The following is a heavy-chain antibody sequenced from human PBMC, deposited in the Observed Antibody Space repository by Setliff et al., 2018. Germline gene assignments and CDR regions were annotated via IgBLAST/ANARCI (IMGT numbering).Heavy chain of an antibody. CDR2: IHPSGNT. D-gene: IGHD1-1*01. CDR3: ARTTGSTHNWLDP. V-gene: IGHV4-61*02. J-gene: IGHJ5*02. Sequence: SETLSLTCTVSGDSIISGSYHWSWIRKPAGKGLEWTGRIHPSGNTNYNPSLKSRVTISVDTSKNQFSLKVSSVTAADTAVYYCARTTGSTHNWLDPWGPGTLVTVSS. CDR1: GDSIISGSYH.